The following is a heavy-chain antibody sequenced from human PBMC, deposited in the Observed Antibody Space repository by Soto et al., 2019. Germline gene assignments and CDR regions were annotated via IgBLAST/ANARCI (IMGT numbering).Heavy chain of an antibody. CDR3: AKDYWALGYCSGGSC. CDR2: ISGSGGST. D-gene: IGHD2-15*01. V-gene: IGHV3-23*01. J-gene: IGHJ4*02. CDR1: GFTFSSYA. Sequence: GGSLRLSCAASGFTFSSYAMSWVRQAPGKGLEWVSAISGSGGSTYYADSVKGRFTISRDNSKNTLYLQMNSLRAEDTAVYYCAKDYWALGYCSGGSCWGQGTLVTVSS.